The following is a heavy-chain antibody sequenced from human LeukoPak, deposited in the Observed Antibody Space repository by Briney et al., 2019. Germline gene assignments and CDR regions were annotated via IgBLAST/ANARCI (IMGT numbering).Heavy chain of an antibody. Sequence: GGSLRLSCAASGFTFNSYGIHWVRQAPGKGLEWVALISSDGKNKHYSDSVRGRFTISRDNSKNTVFLQMNILTTEDTALYYCAKDPRWQRTDYYYYYYMDVWGKGTTVTVSS. CDR1: GFTFNSYG. J-gene: IGHJ6*03. CDR2: ISSDGKNK. CDR3: AKDPRWQRTDYYYYYYMDV. D-gene: IGHD4-23*01. V-gene: IGHV3-30*18.